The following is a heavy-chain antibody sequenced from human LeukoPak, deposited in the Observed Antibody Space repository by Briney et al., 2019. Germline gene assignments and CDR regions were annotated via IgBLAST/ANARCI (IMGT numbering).Heavy chain of an antibody. D-gene: IGHD2-21*02. J-gene: IGHJ3*02. CDR3: ARDTRPPLSTYCGGDCPRDAFDI. CDR1: GFTFSSYE. V-gene: IGHV3-48*03. Sequence: GGSLRLSCAASGFTFSSYEMNWVRQAPGKGLEWVSYISSSGSTIYYADSVKGRFTISRDNAKNSLYLQMNSLRAEDTAVYYCARDTRPPLSTYCGGDCPRDAFDIWGQGTMVTVSS. CDR2: ISSSGSTI.